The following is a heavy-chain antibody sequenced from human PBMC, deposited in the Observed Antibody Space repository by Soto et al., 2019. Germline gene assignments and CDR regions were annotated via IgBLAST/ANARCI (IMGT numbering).Heavy chain of an antibody. D-gene: IGHD3-22*01. CDR1: GGSISSGDYY. Sequence: SETLSLTCTVSGGSISSGDYYWSWIRQPPWKGLEWIGYIYYSGSTYYNPSLKSRVTISVDTSKNQFSLKLSSVTAADTAVYYCARATAYDYDRSGYPGYCFEPWGQGXRGTV. CDR3: ARATAYDYDRSGYPGYCFEP. J-gene: IGHJ5*02. CDR2: IYYSGST. V-gene: IGHV4-30-4*01.